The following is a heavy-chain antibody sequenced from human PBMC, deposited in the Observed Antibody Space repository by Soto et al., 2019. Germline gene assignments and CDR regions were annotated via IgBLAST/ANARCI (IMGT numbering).Heavy chain of an antibody. CDR2: ISSSSSTR. D-gene: IGHD6-19*01. CDR3: ASSVAVQIYFAY. J-gene: IGHJ4*02. CDR1: GFTFSRYS. Sequence: PGVSLRLSCAASGFTFSRYSMNWVRQAPGKGLEWVSYISSSSSTRYYAESGKGGFTICRDSAENSLYLQMNTLRAEATAVYYCASSVAVQIYFAYWGQGTLVTVPS. V-gene: IGHV3-48*01.